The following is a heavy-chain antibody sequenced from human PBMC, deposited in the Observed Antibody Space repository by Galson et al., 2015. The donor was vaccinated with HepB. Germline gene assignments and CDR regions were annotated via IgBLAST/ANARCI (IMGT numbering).Heavy chain of an antibody. CDR1: GGTFSSYA. Sequence: SVKVSCKASGGTFSSYAISWVRQAPGQGLEWMGRIIPILGIANYAQKFQGRVTITADKSTSTAYMELSSLRSEDTAVYYCARGSLGNIVSSTNMYYYYYGMDVWGQGTTVTVSS. J-gene: IGHJ6*02. V-gene: IGHV1-69*04. CDR2: IIPILGIA. CDR3: ARGSLGNIVSSTNMYYYYYGMDV. D-gene: IGHD2-2*01.